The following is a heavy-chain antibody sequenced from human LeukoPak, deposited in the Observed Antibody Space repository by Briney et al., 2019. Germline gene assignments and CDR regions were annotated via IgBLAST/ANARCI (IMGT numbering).Heavy chain of an antibody. CDR3: AKDRLESYGSARYYFDS. Sequence: PGGSLRLSCVASGFSFSTYGMHWVRQAPGKGLEWVAFKGRSTISRDSSKDTLYLQMNSLRTEDTAVYYCAKDRLESYGSARYYFDSWGQGSLVTVSS. V-gene: IGHV3-30*02. D-gene: IGHD5-18*01. J-gene: IGHJ4*02. CDR1: GFSFSTYG.